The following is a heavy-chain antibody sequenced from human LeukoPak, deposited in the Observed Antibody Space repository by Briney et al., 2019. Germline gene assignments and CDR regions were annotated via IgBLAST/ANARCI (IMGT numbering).Heavy chain of an antibody. D-gene: IGHD3-10*02. J-gene: IGHJ6*04. CDR2: ISSSGSTI. CDR1: GFTFSSYE. CDR3: AELGITMIGGV. V-gene: IGHV3-48*03. Sequence: GGSLRLSCSASGFTFSSYEMNWVRHAPGKGLEWVSYISSSGSTIYYADSVKGRFTISRDNAKNSLYLQMNSLRAEDTAVYYCAELGITMIGGVWGKGTTVTISS.